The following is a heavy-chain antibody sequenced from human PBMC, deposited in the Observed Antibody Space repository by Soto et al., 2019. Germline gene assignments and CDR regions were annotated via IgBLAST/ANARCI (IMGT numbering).Heavy chain of an antibody. CDR3: AREAGKVDY. CDR1: GFTFSDNY. Sequence: GGSLRLSCVVSGFTFSDNYISWIRQAPGKGLEWLSYISSSGTAIYYADSVKGRFSMSRDNAKNSVYLQMNSLRAEDSAVYYCAREAGKVDYWGQGTLVTVSS. D-gene: IGHD6-19*01. V-gene: IGHV3-11*01. J-gene: IGHJ4*02. CDR2: ISSSGTAI.